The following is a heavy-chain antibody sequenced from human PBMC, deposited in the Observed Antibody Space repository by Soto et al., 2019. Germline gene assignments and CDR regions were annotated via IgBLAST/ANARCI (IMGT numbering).Heavy chain of an antibody. CDR1: GASISGNDYF. Sequence: SETLSLTCTVSGASISGNDYFWGWIRQPPGKGLEWVADFHYSGNTHYNTSLKSRITVSVDTSNNQFSLRLNSVTAADTGIYYCAREGHRGGAWDYWGRGSLVTVSS. D-gene: IGHD3-16*01. J-gene: IGHJ4*02. CDR2: FHYSGNT. CDR3: AREGHRGGAWDY. V-gene: IGHV4-39*02.